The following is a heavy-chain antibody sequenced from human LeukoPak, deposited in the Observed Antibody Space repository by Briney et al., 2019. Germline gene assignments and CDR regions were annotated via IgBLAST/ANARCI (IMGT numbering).Heavy chain of an antibody. J-gene: IGHJ4*02. V-gene: IGHV3-53*01. Sequence: GGSLRLSCAASGFTVSSNYMSWVRQAPGKGLEWVSVIYSSGSTYYADPVKGRFTISRDNSKNTMYLQMNSLRADDTAVYYCARPSSGSHGPFDHWGQGTLVTVSS. CDR2: IYSSGST. D-gene: IGHD1-26*01. CDR3: ARPSSGSHGPFDH. CDR1: GFTVSSNY.